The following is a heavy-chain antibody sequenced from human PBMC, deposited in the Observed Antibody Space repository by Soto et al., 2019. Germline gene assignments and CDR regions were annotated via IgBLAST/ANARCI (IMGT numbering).Heavy chain of an antibody. Sequence: QVQLVESGGGLVKPGGSLRLSCAASGFTFSDYYMNWVRQAPGKGLEWISYIGRTGTTKYYADSVKGRFSIFTDNAKNSVSLQMNSLRSDDTAVYYCARESDYSRFDYWCQGALVTVSS. CDR3: ARESDYSRFDY. CDR2: IGRTGTTK. V-gene: IGHV3-11*01. CDR1: GFTFSDYY. J-gene: IGHJ4*02. D-gene: IGHD2-15*01.